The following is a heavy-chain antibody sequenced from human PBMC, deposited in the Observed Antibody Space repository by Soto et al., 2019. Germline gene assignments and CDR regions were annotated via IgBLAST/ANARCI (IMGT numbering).Heavy chain of an antibody. CDR1: GFTFSSYG. CDR3: ALLGTGWYFDL. V-gene: IGHV3-23*01. D-gene: IGHD2-8*02. CDR2: ISNSGLTT. Sequence: EVQLLESGGDLVQPGGSLRLSCAASGFTFSSYGISWVRQAPGKGLEWVSGISNSGLTTYYADSVQGRFTISRDKSKNTLDLQMNSLRVEDTAVYYCALLGTGWYFDLWGRGTPVTVSS. J-gene: IGHJ2*01.